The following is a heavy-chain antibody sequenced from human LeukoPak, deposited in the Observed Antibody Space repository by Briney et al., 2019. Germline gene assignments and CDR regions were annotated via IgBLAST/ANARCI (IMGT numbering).Heavy chain of an antibody. CDR1: GFXVRSNS. D-gene: IGHD2-15*01. Sequence: GGSLRLSCAASGFXVRSNSISWVRQAPGKGLEWISGLSSGGGSPYYADSVKGRFTISRDNSKNTLFLQMNSLRAEDTATYYCTKVTSTGSCYQSDYWGQGTLVTVSS. CDR2: LSSGGGSP. V-gene: IGHV3-23*01. J-gene: IGHJ4*02. CDR3: TKVTSTGSCYQSDY.